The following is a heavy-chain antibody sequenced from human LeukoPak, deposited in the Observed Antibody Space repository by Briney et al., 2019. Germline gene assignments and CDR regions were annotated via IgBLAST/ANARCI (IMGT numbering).Heavy chain of an antibody. V-gene: IGHV3-48*01. D-gene: IGHD5-12*01. J-gene: IGHJ4*02. CDR2: ISGGSYTI. Sequence: GGPLRLSCAASGFTFSSYSMNWVRQAPGKGLEWVSYISGGSYTIYYADSVKGRFTISRDDAKNSMFLQMNSLTTEDTAVYYCARTNGYSGYVSYDYWGQGTLVTVSS. CDR1: GFTFSSYS. CDR3: ARTNGYSGYVSYDY.